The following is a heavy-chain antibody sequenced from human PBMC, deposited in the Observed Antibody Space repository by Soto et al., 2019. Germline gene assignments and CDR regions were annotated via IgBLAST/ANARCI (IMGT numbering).Heavy chain of an antibody. J-gene: IGHJ6*02. CDR1: GGSFSGYY. D-gene: IGHD3-3*01. V-gene: IGHV4-34*01. Sequence: SDTLSLTCAVYGGSFSGYYWSWIRQPPGKGLGWIGEINHSGSTNYNPSLKSRVTISVDTSKNQFSLKLSSVTAADTAVYYCARGRGDFWSGTGGYGMDVWGQGTTVTVSS. CDR3: ARGRGDFWSGTGGYGMDV. CDR2: INHSGST.